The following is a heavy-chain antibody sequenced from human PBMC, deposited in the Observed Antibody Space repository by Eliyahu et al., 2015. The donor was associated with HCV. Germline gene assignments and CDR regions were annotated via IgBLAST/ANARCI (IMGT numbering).Heavy chain of an antibody. J-gene: IGHJ4*02. Sequence: QVQLVQSGAEVKKPGASVKVSCKASGYTFTSYYMHWVRQAPGQGLEWMGIINPSGGSTSYAQKFQGRVTMTRDTSTSTVYMELSSLRSEDTAVYYCARDRSRSYGYGGSFDYWGQGTLVTVSS. V-gene: IGHV1-46*01. CDR3: ARDRSRSYGYGGSFDY. D-gene: IGHD5-18*01. CDR1: GYTFTSYY. CDR2: INPSGGST.